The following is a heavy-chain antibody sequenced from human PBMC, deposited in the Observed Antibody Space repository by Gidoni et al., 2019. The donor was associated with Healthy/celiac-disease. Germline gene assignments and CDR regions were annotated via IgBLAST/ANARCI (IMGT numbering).Heavy chain of an antibody. CDR2: ISSSSSYT. J-gene: IGHJ4*02. Sequence: QVQLVESGGGLVKPGGALRLSCAASGFTFSDYYMCWIRQAPGKGLEWFSYISSSSSYTNYADSVKGRFTISRDNAKNSLYLQMNSLRAEDTAVYYCARAGSGSYYIADYWGQGTLVTVSS. V-gene: IGHV3-11*06. D-gene: IGHD3-10*01. CDR3: ARAGSGSYYIADY. CDR1: GFTFSDYY.